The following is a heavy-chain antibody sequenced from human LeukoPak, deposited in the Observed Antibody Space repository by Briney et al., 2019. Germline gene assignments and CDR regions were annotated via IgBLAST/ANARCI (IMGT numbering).Heavy chain of an antibody. CDR3: ARAVRTGAYRGYFDY. CDR1: GFTFSTYD. CDR2: IGTFGET. Sequence: PGESLRLSCAASGFTFSTYDMHWVRQVTGKGLEWVSTIGTFGETDYSGSVKGRFTISRDDAKNSLYLQMNSLRAEDTAVYYCARAVRTGAYRGYFDYWGQGTLVTVSS. J-gene: IGHJ4*02. D-gene: IGHD3/OR15-3a*01. V-gene: IGHV3-13*01.